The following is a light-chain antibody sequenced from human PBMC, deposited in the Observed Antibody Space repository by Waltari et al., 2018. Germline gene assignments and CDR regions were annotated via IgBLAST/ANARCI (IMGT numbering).Light chain of an antibody. CDR2: EVS. CDR1: SSYVGAYNL. Sequence: QSALTQPASVSGSPGQSITIPCTGTSSYVGAYNLVPWYQQHPGKAPKLMIHEVSNRPSGVSNRFSGSKSGNTASLTISALQAEDEADYHCSSYTRSDTYVFGAGTKVTVL. V-gene: IGLV2-14*01. J-gene: IGLJ1*01. CDR3: SSYTRSDTYV.